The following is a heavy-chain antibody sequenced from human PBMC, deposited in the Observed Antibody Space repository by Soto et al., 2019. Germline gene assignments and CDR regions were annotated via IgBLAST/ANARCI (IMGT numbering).Heavy chain of an antibody. V-gene: IGHV2-70*04. CDR1: GFSLSTSGFR. CDR2: IDWDDEK. J-gene: IGHJ4*02. Sequence: SGPTLVNPTEALTLTCTFSGFSLSTSGFRVTWIRQPPGKALEWLARIDWDDEKFYSTSLKTRLAISKDTSKSQVVLKLTSMDPRDTATYYCAQIGARFDYWGQGILVTVSS. CDR3: AQIGARFDY.